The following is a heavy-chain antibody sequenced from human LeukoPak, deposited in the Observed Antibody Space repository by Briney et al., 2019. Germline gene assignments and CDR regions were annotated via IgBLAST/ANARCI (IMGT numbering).Heavy chain of an antibody. D-gene: IGHD6-19*01. CDR1: GFTFSSYG. V-gene: IGHV3-23*01. J-gene: IGHJ4*02. Sequence: PGGTLRLSCAASGFTFSSYGMSWVRQAPGKGLEWVSAIRGSGGSTYYADSVKGRFTISRDNSKNTLYLQMNSLRAEDTAVYYCAKDLIAVAGTATIAGRALFDYWGQGTLVTVSS. CDR2: IRGSGGST. CDR3: AKDLIAVAGTATIAGRALFDY.